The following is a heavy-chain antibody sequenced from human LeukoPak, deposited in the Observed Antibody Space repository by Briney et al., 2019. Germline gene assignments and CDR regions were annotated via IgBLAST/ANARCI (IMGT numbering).Heavy chain of an antibody. CDR2: ISTGGDRA. D-gene: IGHD2-21*02. V-gene: IGHV3-23*01. CDR1: GFTFSNYP. J-gene: IGHJ5*02. CDR3: AKDGEAVGGYCGGDCYYGPWFDP. Sequence: PGGSLRLSCAASGFTFSNYPMDWVRQAPGKGLEWVSAISTGGDRAYYADSVKGRFSTSRDNSRNTLYLQLNSLRAEDTAIYYCAKDGEAVGGYCGGDCYYGPWFDPWGQGTLVTVSS.